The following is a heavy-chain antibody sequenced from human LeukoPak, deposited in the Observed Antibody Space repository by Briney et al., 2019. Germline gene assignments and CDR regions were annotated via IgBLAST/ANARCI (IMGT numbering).Heavy chain of an antibody. CDR2: IDTAGDT. CDR3: AQDLAYIRFDN. CDR1: GFTFSNYD. J-gene: IGHJ4*02. Sequence: GGSLRLSCAASGFTFSNYDIHWVRQATGKGLEWVSAIDTAGDTYYPGSVKGRFTISRENAKNSLYLQMNSLRAGDTAVYYCAQDLAYIRFDNWGQGTLVTVSS. V-gene: IGHV3-13*01. D-gene: IGHD1-1*01.